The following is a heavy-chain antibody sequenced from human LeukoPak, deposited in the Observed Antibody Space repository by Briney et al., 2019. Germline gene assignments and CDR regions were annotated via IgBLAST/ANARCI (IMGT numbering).Heavy chain of an antibody. CDR1: GGSISSYY. D-gene: IGHD3-22*01. CDR3: ARDADSSGYLKY. Sequence: PSETLSLTCTVSGGSISSYYWSWIRQPPGKGLEWIGYIYYSGSTNYNPSLKSRVTISVDTSKNQFSLKLSSVTAADTAVYYCARDADSSGYLKYWGQGTLVTVSS. V-gene: IGHV4-59*01. CDR2: IYYSGST. J-gene: IGHJ4*02.